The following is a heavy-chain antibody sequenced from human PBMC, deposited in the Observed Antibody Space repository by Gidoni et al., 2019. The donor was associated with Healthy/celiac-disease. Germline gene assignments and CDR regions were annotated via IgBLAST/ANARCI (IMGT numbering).Heavy chain of an antibody. Sequence: QVQLVESGGGVVQPGWSRRLSGAAAGFTFSCYAMHWVRTAPGKGLWWVAVISYDGSNKYYADSVKGRFTISRDNSKNTLYLQMNSLRAEDTAVYYCARDGYSSGWLAFDIWGQGTMVTVSS. CDR3: ARDGYSSGWLAFDI. D-gene: IGHD6-19*01. V-gene: IGHV3-30-3*01. CDR2: ISYDGSNK. CDR1: GFTFSCYA. J-gene: IGHJ3*02.